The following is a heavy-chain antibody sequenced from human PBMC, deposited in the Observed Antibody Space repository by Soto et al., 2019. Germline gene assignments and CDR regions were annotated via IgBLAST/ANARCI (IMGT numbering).Heavy chain of an antibody. V-gene: IGHV3-23*01. J-gene: IGHJ3*02. CDR3: AKATATGGGAFEI. CDR1: GFICSSYD. Sequence: GGSLRLSCAVSGFICSSYDMSWVRQAPGKGLEWVSTILVGGSTHYEDAVKRRFTISRDTSKNTVYLQMNSLTAGDTGVYYCAKATATGGGAFEIYGQGTLVTGSS. D-gene: IGHD2-8*02. CDR2: ILVGGST.